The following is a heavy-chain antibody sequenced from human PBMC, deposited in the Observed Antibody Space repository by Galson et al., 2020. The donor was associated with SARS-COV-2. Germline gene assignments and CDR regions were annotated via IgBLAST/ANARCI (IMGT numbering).Heavy chain of an antibody. V-gene: IGHV4-39*07. CDR1: GGSISSSSYY. CDR3: ARDTSTKHYFDY. Sequence: SETLSLTCTVSGGSISSSSYYWGWIRQPPGKGLEWIGSIYYRGITYYNPSLKSRVTLSVDTSKNQFSLKLSSVTAADTAVYYCARDTSTKHYFDYWGQGALVTVSS. D-gene: IGHD2-2*01. CDR2: IYYRGIT. J-gene: IGHJ4*02.